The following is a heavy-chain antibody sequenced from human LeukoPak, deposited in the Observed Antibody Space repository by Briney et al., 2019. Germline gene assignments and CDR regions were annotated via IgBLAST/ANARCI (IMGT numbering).Heavy chain of an antibody. D-gene: IGHD2-2*02. Sequence: PGGSLRLSCAASGFTFSTYAMSWVRQAPGKGLEWVSAISGSGGSTYYADSVKGRFIISRDNSKNTLSLQMNSLRAEDTAVYYCAKVGCRSTSCYRGIDYWGQGTLVTVSS. V-gene: IGHV3-23*01. CDR1: GFTFSTYA. CDR2: ISGSGGST. J-gene: IGHJ4*02. CDR3: AKVGCRSTSCYRGIDY.